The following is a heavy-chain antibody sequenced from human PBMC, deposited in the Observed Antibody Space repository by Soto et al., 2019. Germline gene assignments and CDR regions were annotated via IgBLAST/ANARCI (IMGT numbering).Heavy chain of an antibody. CDR1: GYTFTGYY. CDR2: INPNSGGT. D-gene: IGHD3-3*01. CDR3: ARAYQSSGFWSGYQEHYYYYYMDV. J-gene: IGHJ6*03. V-gene: IGHV1-2*04. Sequence: ASVKVSCKASGYTFTGYYMHWVRQAPGQGLKWMGWINPNSGGTNYAQKFQGWVTMTRDTSISTAYMELSRLRSDDTAVYYCARAYQSSGFWSGYQEHYYYYYMDVWGKGTTVTVSS.